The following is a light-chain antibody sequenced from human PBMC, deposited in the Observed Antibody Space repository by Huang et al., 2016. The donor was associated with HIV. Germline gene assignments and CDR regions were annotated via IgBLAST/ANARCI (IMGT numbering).Light chain of an antibody. CDR3: QQYDSSPIFT. Sequence: EIVLTQSPGTVSLSPGERATLSCRASQSVSSKYLAWYKQKPGQAPRRLIYGASSRATGILDRFSGSGSGTDFTLTISRLEPEDFAVYYCQQYDSSPIFTFGPGTKVDIK. CDR1: QSVSSKY. J-gene: IGKJ3*01. V-gene: IGKV3-20*01. CDR2: GAS.